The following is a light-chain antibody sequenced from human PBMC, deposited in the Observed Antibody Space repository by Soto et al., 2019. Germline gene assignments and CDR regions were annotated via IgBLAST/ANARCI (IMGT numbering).Light chain of an antibody. J-gene: IGKJ1*01. CDR2: DAS. Sequence: AIQLTQSPSSLSASVGDRVTITCRASQDIAIYLAWYQQKPGKAPKLLIYDASSLESGVPSRFSGSGSGTEFTLTISSLQPDDFATYYCQQYNSYSVTFGQGTKVDIK. CDR1: QDIAIY. V-gene: IGKV1-13*02. CDR3: QQYNSYSVT.